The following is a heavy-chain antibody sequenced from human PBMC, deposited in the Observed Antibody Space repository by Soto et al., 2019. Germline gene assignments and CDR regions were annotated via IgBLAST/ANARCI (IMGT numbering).Heavy chain of an antibody. CDR1: GFTFSKFD. Sequence: QVQLVESGGGVVQPGTSLRLSCVASGFTFSKFDMHWIRQTPDKRLQWVAFIAYDGINKYYTGSVKGRFTVSRDNSKSTVSRQMNNLGLEDTATYFCARGDQYDILLRYYAMDVWGLGTTVTISS. V-gene: IGHV3-30-3*01. CDR2: IAYDGINK. CDR3: ARGDQYDILLRYYAMDV. D-gene: IGHD2-15*01. J-gene: IGHJ6*02.